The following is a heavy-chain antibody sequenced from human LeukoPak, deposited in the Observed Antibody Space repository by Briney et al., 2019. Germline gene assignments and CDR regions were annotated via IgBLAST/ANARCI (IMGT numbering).Heavy chain of an antibody. Sequence: ASVKVSCKASGYTFTGYYMHWVRQAPGQGREWMGWINPNSGGTNYAQKFQGRVTMTRDTSISTAYMELSRLRSDDTAVYYCARDREQQLVRAFDIWGQGTMVTVSS. CDR3: ARDREQQLVRAFDI. D-gene: IGHD6-13*01. CDR1: GYTFTGYY. J-gene: IGHJ3*02. V-gene: IGHV1-2*02. CDR2: INPNSGGT.